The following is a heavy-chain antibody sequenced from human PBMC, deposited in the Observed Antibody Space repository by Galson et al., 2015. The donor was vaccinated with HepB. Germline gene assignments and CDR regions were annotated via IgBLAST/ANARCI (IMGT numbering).Heavy chain of an antibody. D-gene: IGHD3-10*01. J-gene: IGHJ4*02. V-gene: IGHV1-69*04. CDR2: IIPILGIA. Sequence: SVKVSCKASGGTFSSYTISWVRQAPGQGLEWMGRIIPILGIANYAQKFQGRVTITADKSTSTAYMELSSLRSEDTAVYYCARDLSAHGELSTPDYWGQGTLVTVSS. CDR1: GGTFSSYT. CDR3: ARDLSAHGELSTPDY.